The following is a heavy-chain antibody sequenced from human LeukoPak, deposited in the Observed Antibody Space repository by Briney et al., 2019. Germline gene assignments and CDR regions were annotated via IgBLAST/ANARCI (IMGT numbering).Heavy chain of an antibody. CDR3: ARDTYYDSSGYPLPYYYYYYGMDV. CDR2: IYTSGST. V-gene: IGHV4-4*07. Sequence: SETLSLTCTVSGGSISSYYWSWIRQPAGKGLEWIGRIYTSGSTNYNPSLKSRVTMSVDTSKNQFSLKLSSVTAADTAVYYCARDTYYDSSGYPLPYYYYYYGMDVWGQGTTVTVSS. D-gene: IGHD3-22*01. J-gene: IGHJ6*02. CDR1: GGSISSYY.